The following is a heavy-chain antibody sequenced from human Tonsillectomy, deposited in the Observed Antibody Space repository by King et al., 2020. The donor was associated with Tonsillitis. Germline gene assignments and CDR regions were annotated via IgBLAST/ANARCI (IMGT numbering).Heavy chain of an antibody. CDR2: ISSSSSTI. Sequence: VQLVESGGGLVQPGGSLRLSCAASGFTFSSYSMNWVRQAPGKGLEWVSYISSSSSTIYYADSVKGRFTISRDNATNSLYLQMNSLRAEDTAVYYCARDRLLIPTYYMDVWGKGTTVTVSS. V-gene: IGHV3-48*01. CDR1: GFTFSSYS. CDR3: ARDRLLIPTYYMDV. J-gene: IGHJ6*03. D-gene: IGHD3-16*01.